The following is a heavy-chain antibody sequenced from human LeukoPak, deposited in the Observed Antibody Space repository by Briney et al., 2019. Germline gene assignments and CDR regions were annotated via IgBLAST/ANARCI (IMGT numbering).Heavy chain of an antibody. V-gene: IGHV1-18*01. Sequence: ASVKVSCKASGYTFTSYGISWVRQAPGQGLEWMGWISAYNGNTNYAQKLQGRVTMTTDTSTSTAYMELRSLRSDDTAVYYCARVVDYYDSSGYRPADYWGQGTLVTVSS. CDR3: ARVVDYYDSSGYRPADY. D-gene: IGHD3-22*01. CDR2: ISAYNGNT. J-gene: IGHJ4*02. CDR1: GYTFTSYG.